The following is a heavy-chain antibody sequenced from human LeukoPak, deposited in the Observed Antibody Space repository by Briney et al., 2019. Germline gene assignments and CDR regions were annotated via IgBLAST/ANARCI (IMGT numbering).Heavy chain of an antibody. Sequence: PSQTLSLTCTVSGGSISSGDYYWSWIRQPPGKGLAWIGYIYYSGSTYYNPSLKSRVTISVDRSKNQFSLKLSSVTAADTAVYYCVRARSYCSSTSCYREFDYWGQGTLVTVSS. D-gene: IGHD2-2*01. CDR1: GGSISSGDYY. J-gene: IGHJ4*02. CDR2: IYYSGST. V-gene: IGHV4-30-4*01. CDR3: VRARSYCSSTSCYREFDY.